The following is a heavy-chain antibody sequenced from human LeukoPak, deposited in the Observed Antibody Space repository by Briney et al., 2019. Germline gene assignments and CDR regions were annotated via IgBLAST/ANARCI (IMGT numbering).Heavy chain of an antibody. CDR2: ISHSGST. Sequence: PSETLSLTCTVSGVSISSSNSYWGWIRQPPGKGLEWIGSISHSGSTYYNPSLKSPVTISLHTSKSQFSLNLSSVTSADTAIYYCARVQTGSCFDYWGQGTLVTVSS. J-gene: IGHJ4*02. CDR3: ARVQTGSCFDY. CDR1: GVSISSSNSY. D-gene: IGHD1-26*01. V-gene: IGHV4-39*07.